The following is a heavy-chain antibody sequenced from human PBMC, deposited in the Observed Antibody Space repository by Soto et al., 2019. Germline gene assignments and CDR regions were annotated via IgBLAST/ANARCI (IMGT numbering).Heavy chain of an antibody. CDR2: IYYSGST. V-gene: IGHV4-59*01. D-gene: IGHD5-18*01. CDR3: ARDRKYSYGYDY. CDR1: DGSISSYY. Sequence: PSETLSLTCTVSDGSISSYYWSWIRQPPGKGLEWIGYIYYSGSTNYNPSLKSRVTISVDTSKNQFSLKLSSVTAADTAVYYCARDRKYSYGYDYWGQGTLVTVSS. J-gene: IGHJ4*02.